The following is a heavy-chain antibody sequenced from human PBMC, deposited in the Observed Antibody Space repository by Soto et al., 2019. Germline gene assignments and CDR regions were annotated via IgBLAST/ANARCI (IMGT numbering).Heavy chain of an antibody. Sequence: ASVKGSCQASGSAYTWVNIHWVRQAPGQRLEWMGWINAGNGNTKYSQKFQGRVTFTRDTSANTAYMELSSLISEDTAVYYCARPKDYDDCLDLWGQGTLVTVSS. CDR1: GSAYTWVN. V-gene: IGHV1-3*01. D-gene: IGHD3-22*01. J-gene: IGHJ4*02. CDR2: INAGNGNT. CDR3: ARPKDYDDCLDL.